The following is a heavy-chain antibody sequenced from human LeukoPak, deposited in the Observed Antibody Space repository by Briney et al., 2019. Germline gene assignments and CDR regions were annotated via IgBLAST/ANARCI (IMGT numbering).Heavy chain of an antibody. D-gene: IGHD5-24*01. V-gene: IGHV3-30*02. J-gene: IGHJ3*02. CDR3: AKARGDGYNDAFDM. CDR2: IRYDNNNK. CDR1: GFTFGNNG. Sequence: GGSLRLSCTPSGFTFGNNGMHWVRQAPGKGLEWMALIRYDNNNKYYADSVKGRFTISGDNSKLYLQMNSLRDEDSAVYYCAKARGDGYNDAFDMWGQGTMVTVPS.